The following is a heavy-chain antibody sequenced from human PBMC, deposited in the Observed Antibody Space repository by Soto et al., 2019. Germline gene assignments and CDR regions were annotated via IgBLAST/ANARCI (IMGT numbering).Heavy chain of an antibody. CDR2: IIPHFGPA. Sequence: QVQLVQSGAEVKKPGSSVKVSCKASGDSFNNDGVNWVRQAPGQGLERVGGIIPHFGPATYPQKFQGSATITADTPTNTVFMELLSLTSDDTAIYYCARGALLDWHNYFALDVWGQGTSVTVSS. J-gene: IGHJ6*02. CDR3: ARGALLDWHNYFALDV. CDR1: GDSFNNDG. V-gene: IGHV1-69*06. D-gene: IGHD3-9*01.